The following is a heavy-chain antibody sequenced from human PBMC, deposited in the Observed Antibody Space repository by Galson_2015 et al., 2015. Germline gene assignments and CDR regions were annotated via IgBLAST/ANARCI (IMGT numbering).Heavy chain of an antibody. Sequence: SLRLSCAASGFTFSSYWMSWVRQAPGKGLEWVANIKQDGSERYYVDSVKGRFTISRDNAKNSLYLQMNSLRAEDTAVYYCARDQGAGTTRTYYYYGMDVWGQGTTVTVSS. D-gene: IGHD1-7*01. V-gene: IGHV3-7*03. CDR2: IKQDGSER. CDR3: ARDQGAGTTRTYYYYGMDV. J-gene: IGHJ6*02. CDR1: GFTFSSYW.